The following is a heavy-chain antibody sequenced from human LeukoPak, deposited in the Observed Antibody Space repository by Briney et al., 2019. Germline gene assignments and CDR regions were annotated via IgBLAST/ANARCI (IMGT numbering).Heavy chain of an antibody. Sequence: SETLSLTCTVSGYSISSGYYWGWIRQPPGKGLEWIGSIYHSGSTYYNPSLKSRVTISVDTSKNQFSLKLSSVTAADTAVYYCARYYGDKHAFDIWGQGTMVTVSS. CDR2: IYHSGST. CDR3: ARYYGDKHAFDI. CDR1: GYSISSGYY. V-gene: IGHV4-38-2*02. J-gene: IGHJ3*02. D-gene: IGHD4-17*01.